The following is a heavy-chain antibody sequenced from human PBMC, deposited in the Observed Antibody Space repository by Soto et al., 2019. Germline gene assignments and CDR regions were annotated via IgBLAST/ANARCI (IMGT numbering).Heavy chain of an antibody. CDR3: ARGGFKVGATDPLRTLDY. CDR1: GGSFSGYY. CDR2: INHSGST. V-gene: IGHV4-34*01. D-gene: IGHD1-26*01. J-gene: IGHJ4*02. Sequence: SETLSLTCAVYGGSFSGYYWSWIRQPPGKGLEWIGEINHSGSTNYNPSLKSRVTISVDTSKNQFSLKLSSVTAADTAVYYCARGGFKVGATDPLRTLDYWGQGTLVTVSS.